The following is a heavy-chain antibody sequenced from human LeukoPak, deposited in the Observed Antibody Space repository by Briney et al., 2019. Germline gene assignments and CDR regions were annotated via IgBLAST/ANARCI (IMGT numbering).Heavy chain of an antibody. V-gene: IGHV3-33*01. J-gene: IGHJ3*02. Sequence: GGSLRLSCAAAGFTFSSYGMHWVRQAPGKGLEWGAVIWYDGSNKYYADSVKGRFTISRDNFKNTLYLQMNSLRAEDTAVYYCARGDSSGYPDAFDIWGQGTMVTVSS. CDR1: GFTFSSYG. D-gene: IGHD3-22*01. CDR3: ARGDSSGYPDAFDI. CDR2: IWYDGSNK.